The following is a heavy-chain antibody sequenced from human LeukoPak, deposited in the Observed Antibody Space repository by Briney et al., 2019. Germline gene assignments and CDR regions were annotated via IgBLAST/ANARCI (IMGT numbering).Heavy chain of an antibody. CDR2: INPNSGGT. Sequence: ASVKVSCKASGYTFTGYYIHWVRQAPGQGLEWMGWINPNSGGTNYGQNFQARVIMTRDTPISTAYMELSSLRSDDTAVYYCARGDGSYLLWGQGTLVTVSS. D-gene: IGHD1-26*01. J-gene: IGHJ4*02. CDR3: ARGDGSYLL. CDR1: GYTFTGYY. V-gene: IGHV1-2*02.